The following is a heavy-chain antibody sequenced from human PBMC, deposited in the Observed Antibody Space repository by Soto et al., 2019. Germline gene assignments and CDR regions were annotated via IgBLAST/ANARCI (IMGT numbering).Heavy chain of an antibody. J-gene: IGHJ6*02. V-gene: IGHV4-38-2*01. Sequence: SQTLSLTCAFSVYSINSGYYCGWIRRPPGKGLEWIGSIYHSGSTYYNPSLKSRVTISVDTSKNQCSPKLSSVTAADPAVYYCPKGAMRSFHGLDVWGQGTTVTAP. CDR2: IYHSGST. CDR3: PKGAMRSFHGLDV. CDR1: VYSINSGYY. D-gene: IGHD1-26*01.